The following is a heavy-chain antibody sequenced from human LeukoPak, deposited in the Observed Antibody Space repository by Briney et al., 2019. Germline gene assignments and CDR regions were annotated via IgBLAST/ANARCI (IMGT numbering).Heavy chain of an antibody. CDR1: GYTFTGYY. CDR3: ARVTMVRGVMAWFDP. J-gene: IGHJ5*02. D-gene: IGHD3-10*01. Sequence: ASVKVSCKTSGYTFTGYYMHWVRQAPGQGLEWMGWINPNSGGTNYAQKFQGRVTMTRDTSISTAYMELSRLRSDDTAVYYCARVTMVRGVMAWFDPWGQGTLVTVSS. V-gene: IGHV1-2*02. CDR2: INPNSGGT.